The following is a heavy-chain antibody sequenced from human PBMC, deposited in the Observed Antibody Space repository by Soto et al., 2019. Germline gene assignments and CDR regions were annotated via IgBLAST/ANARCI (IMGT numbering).Heavy chain of an antibody. J-gene: IGHJ5*02. D-gene: IGHD3-10*01. V-gene: IGHV4-30-2*01. Sequence: PSETLSLTCAVSGGSISSGGYSWSWIRQPPGKGLEWIGYIYDSGSTYYNPSLKSRVTISVDRSKNQFSLKLSSVTAADTAVYYCARILTRGNGFDPWGQGTLVTVSS. CDR1: GGSISSGGYS. CDR2: IYDSGST. CDR3: ARILTRGNGFDP.